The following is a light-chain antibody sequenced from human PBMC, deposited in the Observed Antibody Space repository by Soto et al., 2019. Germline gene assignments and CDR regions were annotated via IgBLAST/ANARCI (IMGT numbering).Light chain of an antibody. CDR2: EGS. V-gene: IGLV2-23*03. CDR1: SSDVGSYNL. Sequence: QSALTQPASVSGSPGQSITISCTGTSSDVGSYNLVSWYQQNLGQAPKLMIYEGSQRPSGVSNRFSGSTSGNTASLTISGLQAEDEADYYCCSYAGSSTFVVFGGGTKVTVL. J-gene: IGLJ2*01. CDR3: CSYAGSSTFVV.